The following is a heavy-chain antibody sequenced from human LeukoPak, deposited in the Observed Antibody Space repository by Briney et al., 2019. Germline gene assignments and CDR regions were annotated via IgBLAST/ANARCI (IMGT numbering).Heavy chain of an antibody. CDR1: GDSVSSNSVA. J-gene: IGHJ4*02. V-gene: IGHV6-1*01. Sequence: TSQTLSLTCAISGDSVSSNSVAWNWIRQSPSRGLEWLGRTYYRSKWYNDYAVSVKSRITINPDTSKNQFSLRLSSVTAADTAVYYCARWVDLTVYWGQGTLVTVSS. CDR3: ARWVDLTVY. D-gene: IGHD3-9*01. CDR2: TYYRSKWYN.